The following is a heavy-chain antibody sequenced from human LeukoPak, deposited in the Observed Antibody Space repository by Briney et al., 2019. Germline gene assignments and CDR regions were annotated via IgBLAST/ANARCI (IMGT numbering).Heavy chain of an antibody. CDR1: GFTFSSYE. V-gene: IGHV3-48*03. CDR2: IIGGSGETT. CDR3: AREGVVDWGDPFDI. J-gene: IGHJ3*02. D-gene: IGHD7-27*01. Sequence: GGSLRLSCAASGFTFSSYEMNWVRQAPGKGLEWIAYIIGGSGETTFYADSVKGRFTTSRDNAKNTHFLQMDNLRVDDTAIYYCAREGVVDWGDPFDIWGQGATVTVSS.